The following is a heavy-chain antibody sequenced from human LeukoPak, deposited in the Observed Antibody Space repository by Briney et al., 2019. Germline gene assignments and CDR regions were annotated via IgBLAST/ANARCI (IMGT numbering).Heavy chain of an antibody. J-gene: IGHJ4*02. D-gene: IGHD6-13*01. CDR3: ARPARRIAAAGHRVGDY. CDR1: GGSISSSSYY. CDR2: IYYSGST. Sequence: MSSETLSLTCTVSGGSISSSSYYWGWIRQPPGKGLEWIGSIYYSGSTYYNPSLKSRVTISVDTSKNQFSLKLSSVTAADTAVYYCARPARRIAAAGHRVGDYWGQGTLVTVSS. V-gene: IGHV4-39*01.